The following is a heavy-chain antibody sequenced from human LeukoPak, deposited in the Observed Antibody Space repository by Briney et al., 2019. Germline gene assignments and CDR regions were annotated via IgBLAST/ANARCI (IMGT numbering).Heavy chain of an antibody. J-gene: IGHJ6*02. Sequence: SVKVSCKASGGTFSSYAISWVRQAPGQGLEWMGGIIPIFGTANYAQKSQGRVTITADESTSTAYMELSSLRSEDTAVYYCARAKWLRLSHYYYYGMDVWGQGTTVTVSS. CDR2: IIPIFGTA. D-gene: IGHD5-12*01. CDR1: GGTFSSYA. V-gene: IGHV1-69*13. CDR3: ARAKWLRLSHYYYYGMDV.